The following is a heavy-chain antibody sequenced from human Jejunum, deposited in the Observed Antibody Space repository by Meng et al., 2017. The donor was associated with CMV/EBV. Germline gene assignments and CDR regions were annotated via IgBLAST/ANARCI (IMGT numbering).Heavy chain of an antibody. J-gene: IGHJ4*02. CDR3: ATPPRNYNSNWYTYSFAY. CDR2: INGDGSAT. D-gene: IGHD6-13*01. CDR1: FSGHW. V-gene: IGHV3-74*01. Sequence: FSGHWMHWVRQVPGKGLVWVSRINGDGSATNSADSVKGRFTISRDNSQNTLDLQMNSLRAEDTAVYYCATPPRNYNSNWYTYSFAYWGQGTLVTVSS.